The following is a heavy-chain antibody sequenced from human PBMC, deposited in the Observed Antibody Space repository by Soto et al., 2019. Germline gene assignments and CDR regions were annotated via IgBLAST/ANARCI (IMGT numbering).Heavy chain of an antibody. CDR1: GGSISSSRYY. V-gene: IGHV4-39*01. J-gene: IGHJ5*02. CDR2: IYYSGST. CDR3: ERHGGLYYDILTGSDWFDP. D-gene: IGHD3-9*01. Sequence: SETLSLTCTVSGGSISSSRYYWGWIRQPPGMGLEWIGSIYYSGSTYYTPSLKSRVTISVETSKNQFSLKLGSVTAADTAVYYCERHGGLYYDILTGSDWFDPWGQGTLVIVPQ.